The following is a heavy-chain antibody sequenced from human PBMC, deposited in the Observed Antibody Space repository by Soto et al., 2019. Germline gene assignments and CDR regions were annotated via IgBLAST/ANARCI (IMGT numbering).Heavy chain of an antibody. D-gene: IGHD3-3*01. J-gene: IGHJ4*02. CDR3: AHRVLRTVFGLVTTTAIYFDF. V-gene: IGHV2-5*02. CDR1: GFSLTTSGVG. CDR2: TYWDDDK. Sequence: QITLNESGPTQVKPRQTLTLTCTFSGFSLTTSGVGVGWIRQSPGKAPEWLALTYWDDDKRYSPSLKSRLTINKDTSKNQVVLTVADLDPADTATYYCAHRVLRTVFGLVTTTAIYFDFWGQGTPVAVSS.